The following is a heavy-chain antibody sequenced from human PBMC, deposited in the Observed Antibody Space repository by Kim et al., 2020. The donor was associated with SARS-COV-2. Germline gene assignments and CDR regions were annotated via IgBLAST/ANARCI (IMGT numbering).Heavy chain of an antibody. CDR1: GYAFTNYW. Sequence: GESLKISCKGSGYAFTNYWIGWVRQMPGKGLEWMGIIYPDDSDTRYSPSFQGQVIISADKSISTAYFQWSSLKASDTATYYCARQKEMATMRGGRDVWGQ. CDR2: IYPDDSDT. D-gene: IGHD5-12*01. CDR3: ARQKEMATMRGGRDV. V-gene: IGHV5-51*01. J-gene: IGHJ6*02.